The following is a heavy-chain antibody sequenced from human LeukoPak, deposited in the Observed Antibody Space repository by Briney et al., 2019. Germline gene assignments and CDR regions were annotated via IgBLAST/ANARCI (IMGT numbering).Heavy chain of an antibody. V-gene: IGHV1-2*02. CDR3: ARDFTHYDFWSGYQYYFDY. Sequence: ASVKVSCKASGYTFTGYYMHWVRQAPGQGLEWMGWINPNSGGTNYAQKFQGRVTMTRDTSISTAYMELSRLRSDDTAVYYCARDFTHYDFWSGYQYYFDYWGQGTLVTVSS. D-gene: IGHD3-3*01. CDR1: GYTFTGYY. J-gene: IGHJ4*02. CDR2: INPNSGGT.